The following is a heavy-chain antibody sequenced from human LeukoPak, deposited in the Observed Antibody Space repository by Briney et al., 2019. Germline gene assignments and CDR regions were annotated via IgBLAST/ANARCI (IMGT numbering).Heavy chain of an antibody. V-gene: IGHV3-48*03. CDR2: ISSSGSTI. J-gene: IGHJ4*02. Sequence: GGSLRLSCAASGFTFSSYEMNWVRQAPRKGLEWVSYISSSGSTIYYADSVKGRFTISRDNAKNSLYLQMNSLRAEDTAVYYCARDSGYDSSGYGDYWGQGTLVTVSS. CDR1: GFTFSSYE. CDR3: ARDSGYDSSGYGDY. D-gene: IGHD3-22*01.